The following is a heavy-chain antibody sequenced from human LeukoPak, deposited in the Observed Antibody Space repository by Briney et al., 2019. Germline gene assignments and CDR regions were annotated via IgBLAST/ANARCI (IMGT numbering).Heavy chain of an antibody. CDR1: GFTFSTYA. V-gene: IGHV3-7*04. Sequence: PGGSLRLSCAASGFTFSTYAMSWVRQAPGKGLEWVAHIKEDGSKQSYVDSVKGRFTISRDNAKNSVYLQMNSLRAEDTAVYYCARVVTWFDPWGQGSLVTVSS. CDR2: IKEDGSKQ. J-gene: IGHJ5*02. CDR3: ARVVTWFDP.